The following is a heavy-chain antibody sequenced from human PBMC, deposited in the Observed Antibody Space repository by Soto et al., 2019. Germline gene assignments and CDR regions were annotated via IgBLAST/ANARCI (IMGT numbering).Heavy chain of an antibody. CDR3: ARDLGSGYDPGDY. D-gene: IGHD5-12*01. V-gene: IGHV1-69*12. CDR2: IIPTIGTT. J-gene: IGHJ4*02. Sequence: QVQLVQSGAEVKKPGSSVKVSCKASGDTFTIFAISWVRQAPGQGLEWMGGIIPTIGTTNYAQRFQGRITSTGAEAAGTADMELSSLKSEDTAVYYCARDLGSGYDPGDYWGQGTLVTVSS. CDR1: GDTFTIFA.